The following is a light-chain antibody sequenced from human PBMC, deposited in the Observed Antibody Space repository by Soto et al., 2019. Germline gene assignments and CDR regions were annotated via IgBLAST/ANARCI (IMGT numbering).Light chain of an antibody. CDR1: ESVSSNY. Sequence: EIVLTQSPGTLSLSPGERATLSCRATESVSSNYLAWYQQKPGQAPRVLIYGASIRATGIPDRFSGSGSETDFTLTISRLETEDFAVYYCQQYGTSPRTFGQGTKVEIK. J-gene: IGKJ1*01. CDR3: QQYGTSPRT. CDR2: GAS. V-gene: IGKV3-20*01.